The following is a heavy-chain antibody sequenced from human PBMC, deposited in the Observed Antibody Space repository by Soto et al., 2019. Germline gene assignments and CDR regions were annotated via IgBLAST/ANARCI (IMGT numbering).Heavy chain of an antibody. CDR2: IGTAGDT. D-gene: IGHD3-10*01. CDR3: ARAGDHDAFDI. V-gene: IGHV3-13*01. J-gene: IGHJ3*02. CDR1: GFTFSSYD. Sequence: EVQLVESGGGLVQPGGSLRRSCAASGFTFSSYDMHWVRQATGKCLEWVSAIGTAGDTYYPGSVKGRFTISRENAKSSLYLQMNSLRAGDTAAYYCARAGDHDAFDIWGQGTMVTVSS.